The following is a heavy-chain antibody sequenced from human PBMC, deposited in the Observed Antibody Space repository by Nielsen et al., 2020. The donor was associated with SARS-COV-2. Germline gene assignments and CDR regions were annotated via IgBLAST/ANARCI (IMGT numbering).Heavy chain of an antibody. V-gene: IGHV3-21*01. CDR2: ISSSSSYI. Sequence: GESLKISCAASGFTFSTYSMNWVRQAPGKGLEWVSSISSSSSYIYYADSVKGRFTISRDNAKNSLYLQMNSLRAEDTAVYYCASLPRGGDYDPHYFDYWGQGTLVTVSS. CDR3: ASLPRGGDYDPHYFDY. D-gene: IGHD4-17*01. J-gene: IGHJ4*02. CDR1: GFTFSTYS.